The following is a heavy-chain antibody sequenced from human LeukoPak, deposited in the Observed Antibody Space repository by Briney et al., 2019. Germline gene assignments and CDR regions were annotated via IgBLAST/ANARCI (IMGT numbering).Heavy chain of an antibody. J-gene: IGHJ4*02. CDR3: ARGDTAMVTGFDY. D-gene: IGHD5-18*01. Sequence: GGSLRLSCVASGFTFSSSVMSWVRQAPGKGLEWVSSISSSSSYIYYADSVKGRFTISRDNAKNSLYLQMNSLRAEDTAVYYCARGDTAMVTGFDYWGQGTLVTVSS. CDR1: GFTFSSSV. CDR2: ISSSSSYI. V-gene: IGHV3-21*01.